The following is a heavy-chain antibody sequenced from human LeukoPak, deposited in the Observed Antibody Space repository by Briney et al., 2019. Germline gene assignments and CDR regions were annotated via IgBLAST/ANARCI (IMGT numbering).Heavy chain of an antibody. CDR1: GGSISSYY. CDR3: AREKDSSSWYRHFDY. D-gene: IGHD6-13*01. CDR2: IYYSGST. Sequence: SETLSLTCTVSGGSISSYYWSWIRQPPGKGLEWIGYIYYSGSTNYNPSLKSRVTISVDTSKNQFSLKLSSVTAADTAVYYCAREKDSSSWYRHFDYWGQGTLVTVSS. J-gene: IGHJ4*02. V-gene: IGHV4-59*01.